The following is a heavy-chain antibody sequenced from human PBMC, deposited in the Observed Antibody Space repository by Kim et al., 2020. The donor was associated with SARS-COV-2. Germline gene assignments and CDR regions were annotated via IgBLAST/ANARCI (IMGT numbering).Heavy chain of an antibody. CDR2: IKSKTDGGTT. D-gene: IGHD4-17*01. V-gene: IGHV3-15*01. CDR3: TRRYDYGDYSPGYYYYGMDV. Sequence: GGSLRLSCAASGFTFSNAWMSWVRQAPGKGLEWVGRIKSKTDGGTTDYAAPVKGRFTISRDDSKNTLYPQMNSLKTEDTAVYYCTRRYDYGDYSPGYYYYGMDVWGQGTTVTVSS. J-gene: IGHJ6*02. CDR1: GFTFSNAW.